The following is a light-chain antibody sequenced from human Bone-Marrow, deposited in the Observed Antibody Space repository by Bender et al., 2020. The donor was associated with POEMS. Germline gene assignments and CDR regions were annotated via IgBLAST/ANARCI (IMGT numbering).Light chain of an antibody. J-gene: IGLJ3*02. CDR2: GKN. Sequence: SSELSQDPVVSVALGQTVTITCHGDSLRTYFASWYQRRPGQAPTLLIYGKNNRPSGVPDRFSGSKSGTSVSLAITGLQAEDEADYYCQSFDTSLSGWVFGAGTKLTV. CDR3: QSFDTSLSGWV. V-gene: IGLV3-19*01. CDR1: SLRTYF.